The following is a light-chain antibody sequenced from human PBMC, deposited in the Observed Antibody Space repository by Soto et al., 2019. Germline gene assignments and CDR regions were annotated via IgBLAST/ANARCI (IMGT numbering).Light chain of an antibody. CDR3: QQRSNWPSLT. J-gene: IGKJ4*01. CDR2: GAS. CDR1: QSISRY. V-gene: IGKV3-11*01. Sequence: IVLTQSPGTLSLSPGARTPLSCRASQSISRYLAWYQQKPGQGPRLLIYGASSRATGTPDRFSGSGSETDFTLTISSLEPEDSAVYYCQQRSNWPSLTFGGGTKVDIK.